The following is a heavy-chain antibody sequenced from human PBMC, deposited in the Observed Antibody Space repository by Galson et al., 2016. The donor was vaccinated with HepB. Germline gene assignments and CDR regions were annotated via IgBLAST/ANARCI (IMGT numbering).Heavy chain of an antibody. CDR1: GFSFSTYS. D-gene: IGHD5-18*01. CDR3: VRDRIRGYTYGAYYYYGMDV. Sequence: SLRLSCAASGFSFSTYSMNWVRQAPAKGPEWVSYISISGSTIHYADSVKGRFTISRDNAKNSLYLEMNGLRDEDTAVYYCVRDRIRGYTYGAYYYYGMDVWGQGTTVTVSS. V-gene: IGHV3-48*02. J-gene: IGHJ6*02. CDR2: ISISGSTI.